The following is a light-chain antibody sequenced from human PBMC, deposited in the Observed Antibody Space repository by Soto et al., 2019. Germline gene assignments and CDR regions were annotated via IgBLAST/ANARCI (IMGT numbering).Light chain of an antibody. CDR2: EVT. Sequence: QSALTQPPSASGSPGQSVTISCTGTSSDVGGYNYVSWYQQHPGKAPKLMIYEVTKRPPGVPDRFSGSKSGNTASLTVSGLLAEDEADYYCSSHAGIINVVFGGGTKLTVL. CDR3: SSHAGIINVV. J-gene: IGLJ3*02. CDR1: SSDVGGYNY. V-gene: IGLV2-8*01.